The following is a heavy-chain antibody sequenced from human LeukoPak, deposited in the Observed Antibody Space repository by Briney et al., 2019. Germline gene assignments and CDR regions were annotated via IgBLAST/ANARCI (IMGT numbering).Heavy chain of an antibody. Sequence: PSETLSLTCTVSGGSISSGSFYWSWIRQPAGKGLEWIGRIYSSGSTNYNPSLKSRVTISVDTSKNQFSLKLSSVTAADTAVYYCASSTIMITFGGVEYFDYWGQGTLVTVSS. J-gene: IGHJ4*02. CDR3: ASSTIMITFGGVEYFDY. CDR1: GGSISSGSFY. V-gene: IGHV4-61*02. CDR2: IYSSGST. D-gene: IGHD3-16*01.